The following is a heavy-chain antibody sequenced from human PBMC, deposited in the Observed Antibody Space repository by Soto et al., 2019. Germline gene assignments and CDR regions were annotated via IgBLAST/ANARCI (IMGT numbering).Heavy chain of an antibody. CDR1: GGTFSSYA. CDR3: ASEVDSSSWYPYFDY. D-gene: IGHD6-13*01. V-gene: IGHV1-69*06. Sequence: VKVSCKASGGTFSSYAISWVRQAPGQGLEWMGGIIPIFGTANYAQKFQGRVTITADKSTSTAYMELSSLRSEDTAVYYCASEVDSSSWYPYFDYWGQGTLVTVSS. J-gene: IGHJ4*02. CDR2: IIPIFGTA.